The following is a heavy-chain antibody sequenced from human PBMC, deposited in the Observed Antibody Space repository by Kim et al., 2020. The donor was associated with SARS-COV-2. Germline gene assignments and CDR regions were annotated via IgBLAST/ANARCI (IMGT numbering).Heavy chain of an antibody. D-gene: IGHD2-15*01. Sequence: GGSLRLSCAASGFTFDDYAMHWVRQAPGKGLEWVSGISWNSGSIGYADSVKGRFTISRDNAKNSLYLQMNSLRAEDTALYYCAKGIGYYFDYWGQGTLVTVSS. CDR3: AKGIGYYFDY. CDR1: GFTFDDYA. CDR2: ISWNSGSI. J-gene: IGHJ4*02. V-gene: IGHV3-9*01.